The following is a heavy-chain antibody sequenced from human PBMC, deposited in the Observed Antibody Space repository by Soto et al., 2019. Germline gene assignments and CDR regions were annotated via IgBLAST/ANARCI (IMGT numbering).Heavy chain of an antibody. D-gene: IGHD3-10*01. CDR2: IYYTGTT. CDR3: CRLGPAMIRGPQRAFDI. CDR1: GGSINNNY. J-gene: IGHJ3*02. V-gene: IGHV4-59*08. Sequence: QVQLQESGPGLVKPSETLSLTCTVSGGSINNNYWNWIRQSPGKGLEWIGYIYYTGTTNYNPSLRSRVTMSVDTSRNQFSLNLSSVPAADTAVYYWCRLGPAMIRGPQRAFDIWGQGTVVTVSS.